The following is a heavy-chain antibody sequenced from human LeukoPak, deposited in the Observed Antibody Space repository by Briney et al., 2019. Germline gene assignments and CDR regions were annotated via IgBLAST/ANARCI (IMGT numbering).Heavy chain of an antibody. D-gene: IGHD6-13*01. Sequence: SETLSLTCTVSGGSVSSGSYNWSWIRQPPGKGLEWIGYIYYSGSTNYNPSLKSRVTISVDTSKNQFSLKLSSVTAADTAVYYCARGAGYSSSNDYWGQGTLVTVSS. J-gene: IGHJ4*02. V-gene: IGHV4-61*01. CDR1: GGSVSSGSYN. CDR2: IYYSGST. CDR3: ARGAGYSSSNDY.